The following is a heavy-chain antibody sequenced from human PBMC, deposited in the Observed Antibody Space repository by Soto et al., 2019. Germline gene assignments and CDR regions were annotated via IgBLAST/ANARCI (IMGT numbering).Heavy chain of an antibody. CDR2: ISSSSSYI. CDR1: GFTFSSYS. CDR3: AGALGGAIVRGVITFDY. J-gene: IGHJ4*02. Sequence: EVQLVESGGGLVKPGGSLRLSCAASGFTFSSYSMNWVRQAPGKGLEWVSSISSSSSYIYYADSVKGRFTISRDNAKNSPLLQMNRLGGEGTAVLYFAGALGGAIVRGVITFDYWGQGTLVTVSS. V-gene: IGHV3-21*01. D-gene: IGHD3-10*01.